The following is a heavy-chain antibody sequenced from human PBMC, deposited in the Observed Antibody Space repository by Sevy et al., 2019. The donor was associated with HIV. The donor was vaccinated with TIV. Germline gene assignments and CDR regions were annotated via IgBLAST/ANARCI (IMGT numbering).Heavy chain of an antibody. CDR2: INSDGSST. CDR3: ARVLRGRYSSPNNAFDI. J-gene: IGHJ3*02. CDR1: GFTFSSYW. D-gene: IGHD6-13*01. Sequence: GGSLRLSCAASGFTFSSYWIHWVRQAPGKGLVWVSRINSDGSSTSYADSVKGRFTISRDNAKNTLYLQMNSLRAEDTAVSYCARVLRGRYSSPNNAFDIWGQGTMVTVSS. V-gene: IGHV3-74*01.